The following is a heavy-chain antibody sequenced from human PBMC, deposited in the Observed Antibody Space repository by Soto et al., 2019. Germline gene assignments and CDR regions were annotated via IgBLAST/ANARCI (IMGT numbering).Heavy chain of an antibody. D-gene: IGHD6-6*01. J-gene: IGHJ4*02. V-gene: IGHV1-69*08. CDR2: IIPALGAA. CDR1: GGTISTYV. Sequence: QVHLVQSGAEVKKPGSSVKVSCKTSGGTISTYVINWVRQAPGQGLEWMGRIIPALGAADYAQKFQDRLTITADKSTSTAYMELSSLRSDATAVYYCARGGQQVVSFDYWGQGTLVAVSS. CDR3: ARGGQQVVSFDY.